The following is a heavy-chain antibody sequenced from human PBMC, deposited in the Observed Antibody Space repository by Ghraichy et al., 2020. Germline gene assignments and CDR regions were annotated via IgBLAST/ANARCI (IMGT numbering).Heavy chain of an antibody. J-gene: IGHJ4*02. D-gene: IGHD3-22*01. V-gene: IGHV1-18*04. CDR3: ARDPSNTSGRFTYFDS. CDR1: GYTFTHHS. CDR2: ISNYNGDT. Sequence: ASVKVSCKASGYTFTHHSITWVRQAPGQGLEWMGWISNYNGDTKFSQKFQGRVTMTTDASTTTAYMELRSLRSDDTAMYYCARDPSNTSGRFTYFDSWGQGTLVTVSS.